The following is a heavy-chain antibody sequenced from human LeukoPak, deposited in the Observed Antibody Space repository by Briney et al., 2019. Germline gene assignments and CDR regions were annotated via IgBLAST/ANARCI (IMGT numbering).Heavy chain of an antibody. Sequence: GGSLRLSCAASGFTFSSYSMNWVRQAPGKGLEWVSSISSSSSYIYYADSVKGRFTISRDNAKNSLYLQMNSLRAEDTAVYYCASAIGYCSGGSCYWKPFDYWGQGTLVTVSS. V-gene: IGHV3-21*01. CDR3: ASAIGYCSGGSCYWKPFDY. J-gene: IGHJ4*02. CDR1: GFTFSSYS. D-gene: IGHD2-15*01. CDR2: ISSSSSYI.